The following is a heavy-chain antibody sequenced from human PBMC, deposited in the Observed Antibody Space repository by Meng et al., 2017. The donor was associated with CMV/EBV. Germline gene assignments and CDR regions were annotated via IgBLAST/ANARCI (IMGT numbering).Heavy chain of an antibody. D-gene: IGHD6-13*01. CDR1: GYTFTSYG. Sequence: ASVKVSCKASGYTFTSYGISWVRQAPGQGLEWMGWISAYNGNTNYAQKLQGRVSMTTDTSTSTAYMELGSLRSDDTAAYYCARDRAAAGSYYYYYGMDVWGQGTTVTVSS. J-gene: IGHJ6*02. CDR2: ISAYNGNT. V-gene: IGHV1-18*01. CDR3: ARDRAAAGSYYYYYGMDV.